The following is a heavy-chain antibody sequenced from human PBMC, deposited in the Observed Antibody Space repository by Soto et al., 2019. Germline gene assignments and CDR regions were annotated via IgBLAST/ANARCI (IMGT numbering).Heavy chain of an antibody. Sequence: SXKVSFQASGYTXTAYCVQLVRQAPGQGLQWMGWINPNSCDTKYAQECKVGVTLNSDTSISTVEIELSRLTSADTAVYYCERDMDYYYGSGTGNGHGVWGQGTTVTVSS. CDR2: INPNSCDT. V-gene: IGHV1-2*02. D-gene: IGHD3-10*01. J-gene: IGHJ6*02. CDR1: GYTXTAYC. CDR3: ERDMDYYYGSGTGNGHGV.